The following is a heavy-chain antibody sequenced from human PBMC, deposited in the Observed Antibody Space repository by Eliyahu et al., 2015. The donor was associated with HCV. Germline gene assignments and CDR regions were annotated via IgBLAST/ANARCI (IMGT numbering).Heavy chain of an antibody. V-gene: IGHV1-69*04. CDR1: GGTFSSYA. D-gene: IGHD3-22*01. Sequence: EVKKPGSSVKVSCKASGGTFSSYAISWVRQAPGQGLEWMGRIIPILGIANYAQKFQGRVTITADKSHEHSLHGPGSLKPPDTGGHYCARGPSYDSSGYTIDYWGQGTLVTVSS. CDR3: ARGPSYDSSGYTIDY. J-gene: IGHJ4*02. CDR2: IIPILGIA.